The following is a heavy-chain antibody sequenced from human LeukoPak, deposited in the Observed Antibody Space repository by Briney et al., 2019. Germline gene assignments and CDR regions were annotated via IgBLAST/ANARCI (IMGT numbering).Heavy chain of an antibody. CDR2: IRYDGSNK. V-gene: IGHV3-30*02. CDR1: GFTFSSYG. J-gene: IGHJ6*03. D-gene: IGHD1-26*01. CDR3: AKGRGWEASYYYYYMDV. Sequence: GGSLRLSCAASGFTFSSYGIHWVRQAPGNGLEWVAFIRYDGSNKYYTDSVKGRFTISRDNSKNTLYLQMNSLRAEDTAVYYCAKGRGWEASYYYYYMDVWGKGTTVTISS.